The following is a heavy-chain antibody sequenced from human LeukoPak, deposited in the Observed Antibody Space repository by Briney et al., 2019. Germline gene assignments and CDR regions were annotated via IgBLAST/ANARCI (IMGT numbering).Heavy chain of an antibody. V-gene: IGHV4-39*07. CDR1: GGSISSSSYY. CDR2: IYYSGST. J-gene: IGHJ4*02. D-gene: IGHD3-10*01. Sequence: SETLSLTCTVSGGSISSSSYYWGWIRQPPGKGLEWIGSIYYSGSTYYNPSLKSRVTISVDTSKNQFSLKLSSVTAADTAVYYCASTYYYGSGSYGYWGQGTLVTVSS. CDR3: ASTYYYGSGSYGY.